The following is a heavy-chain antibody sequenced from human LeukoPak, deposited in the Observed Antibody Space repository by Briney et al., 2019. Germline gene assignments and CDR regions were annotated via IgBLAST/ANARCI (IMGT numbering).Heavy chain of an antibody. J-gene: IGHJ6*03. D-gene: IGHD3-3*01. CDR1: GYTFTSYV. V-gene: IGHV1-3*03. Sequence: GASVKVSCEASGYTFTSYVIHWVRQAPGQRRTGMGWINAGNGNTKYSQEFQDRVTITRDTSASTAYMELSSLRSEDMAVYYCARARYETRIWPKSRYDYYHYMDVWGKGTTVTVSS. CDR2: INAGNGNT. CDR3: ARARYETRIWPKSRYDYYHYMDV.